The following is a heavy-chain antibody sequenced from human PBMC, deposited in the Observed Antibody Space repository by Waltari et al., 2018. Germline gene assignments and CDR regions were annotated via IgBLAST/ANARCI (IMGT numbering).Heavy chain of an antibody. CDR3: ARGGCSSTSCYLSYYYYYMDV. D-gene: IGHD2-2*01. V-gene: IGHV3-21*01. CDR1: GFTFSSYS. Sequence: EVQLVESGGGLVKPGGSLRLSCAASGFTFSSYSMNWVRQAPGQGLEWVSSISSSSSYIYYADSVKGRFTISRDNAKNSLYLQMNSLRAEDTAEYYCARGGCSSTSCYLSYYYYYMDVWGKGTTVTVSS. CDR2: ISSSSSYI. J-gene: IGHJ6*03.